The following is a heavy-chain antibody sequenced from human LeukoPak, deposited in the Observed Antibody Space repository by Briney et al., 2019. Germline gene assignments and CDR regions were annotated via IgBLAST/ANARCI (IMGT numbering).Heavy chain of an antibody. CDR2: IYYSGST. V-gene: IGHV4-39*07. J-gene: IGHJ3*01. CDR3: ARGRGYFDSGVFHPLDSDV. CDR1: GGSISSSSYY. D-gene: IGHD3-22*01. Sequence: PSETLSLTCAVSGGSISSSSYYWDWIRQPPGKGLEWIGSIYYSGSTYYNPSLKSRVSISVDTSRSQFSLKLTSVTAADTAIYYCARGRGYFDSGVFHPLDSDVWGRGIMVTVSS.